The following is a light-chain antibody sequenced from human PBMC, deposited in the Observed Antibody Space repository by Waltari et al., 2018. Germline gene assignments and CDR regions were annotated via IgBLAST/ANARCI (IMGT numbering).Light chain of an antibody. CDR2: KNN. V-gene: IGLV1-47*01. CDR1: SSNLGSYS. J-gene: IGLJ2*01. Sequence: QSVLTQPPSASGTPGQRVHISCSGSSSNLGSYSVNWYQQHPITAPKLLIYKNNRRPSGVPDRFSGSKSGTSASLAIIGLRSEDEADYYCAAWDDSLSGVLFGGGTKLTVL. CDR3: AAWDDSLSGVL.